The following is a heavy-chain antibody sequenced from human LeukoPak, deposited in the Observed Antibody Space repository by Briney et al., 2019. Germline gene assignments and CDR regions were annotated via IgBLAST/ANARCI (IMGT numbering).Heavy chain of an antibody. CDR1: GGSISSYY. CDR2: IYYSGST. CDR3: ARHKDSGTYYTPFDY. J-gene: IGHJ4*02. D-gene: IGHD3-10*01. Sequence: ETLSLTCTVSGGSISSYYWSWIRQPPGQGLEWVGYIYYSGSTNYNPSLKSRVTISVDTSKNQFSLKLTSVTAADTAVYYCARHKDSGTYYTPFDYWGQGTLVTVSS. V-gene: IGHV4-59*08.